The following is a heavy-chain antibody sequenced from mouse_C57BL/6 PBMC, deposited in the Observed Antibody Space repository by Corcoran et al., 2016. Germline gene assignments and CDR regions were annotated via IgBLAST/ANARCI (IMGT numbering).Heavy chain of an antibody. V-gene: IGHV9-3*01. CDR3: ARDSNWYFDV. CDR1: GYTFTTYG. CDR2: INTYSEVP. D-gene: IGHD2-5*01. Sequence: QIQLLQSGPELKKPGETVKISCKASGYTFTTYGLSWMKQAPGKGLQWVGWINTYSEVPTYADDFKGRFAFSLETSASTAYLQINSLKNEDSATYFCARDSNWYFDVWGTGTTVTVSS. J-gene: IGHJ1*03.